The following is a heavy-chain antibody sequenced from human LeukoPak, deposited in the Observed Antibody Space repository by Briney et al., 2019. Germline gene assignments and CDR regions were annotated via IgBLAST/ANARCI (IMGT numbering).Heavy chain of an antibody. Sequence: ASETLSLTCTVSGGSISSSSYYWGWIRQPPGKGLEWIGSIYYSGSTYYNPSPKSRVTISVDTSKNQFSLKLSSVTAADTAVYYCARRQLVHNWFDPWGQGTLVTVSS. CDR2: IYYSGST. CDR1: GGSISSSSYY. CDR3: ARRQLVHNWFDP. D-gene: IGHD6-13*01. V-gene: IGHV4-39*01. J-gene: IGHJ5*02.